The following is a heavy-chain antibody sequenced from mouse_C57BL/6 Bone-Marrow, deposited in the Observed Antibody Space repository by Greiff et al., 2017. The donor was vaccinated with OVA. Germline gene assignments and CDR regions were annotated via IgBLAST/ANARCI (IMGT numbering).Heavy chain of an antibody. CDR2: INPYNGGT. Sequence: VQLQQSGPVLVKPGASVKMSCKASGYTFTDYYMNWVKQSHGKSLEWIGVINPYNGGTSYKQKFKGKATLTVDKYSSTAYMELNSLTSEDSAVYYCARRRRWLLRDWYFDVWGTGTTVTVSS. CDR1: GYTFTDYY. J-gene: IGHJ1*03. D-gene: IGHD2-3*01. CDR3: ARRRRWLLRDWYFDV. V-gene: IGHV1-19*01.